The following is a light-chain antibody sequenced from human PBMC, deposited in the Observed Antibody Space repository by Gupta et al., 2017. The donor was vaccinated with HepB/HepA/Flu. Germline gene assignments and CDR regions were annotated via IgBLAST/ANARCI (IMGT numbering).Light chain of an antibody. V-gene: IGLV3-19*01. CDR1: SLGNVY. CDR2: PKN. CDR3: HSRDTSGNAVI. Sequence: SSELTQDPAMSVALGQTVRITCQGDSLGNVYASWYPPKAGQAPILVIYPKNNRTSGIPARFSASSSGTTASLTTTGAQAEDEAVYYCHSRDTSGNAVIFGGGTRLTVL. J-gene: IGLJ2*01.